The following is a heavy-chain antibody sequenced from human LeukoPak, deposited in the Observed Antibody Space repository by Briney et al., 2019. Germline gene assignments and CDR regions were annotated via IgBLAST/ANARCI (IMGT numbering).Heavy chain of an antibody. CDR3: ASSTMVRGVITPLFDY. CDR2: IYHSGST. D-gene: IGHD3-10*01. V-gene: IGHV4-59*12. J-gene: IGHJ4*02. CDR1: GGSISSDY. Sequence: SETLSLTCTVSGGSISSDYWSWIRQPPGQGLEWIGYIYHSGSTYYNPSLKSRVTISVDRSKNQFSLKLSSVTAADTAVYYCASSTMVRGVITPLFDYWGQGTLVTVSS.